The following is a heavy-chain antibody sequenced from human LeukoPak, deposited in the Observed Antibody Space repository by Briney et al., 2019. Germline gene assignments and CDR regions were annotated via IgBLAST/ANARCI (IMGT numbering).Heavy chain of an antibody. Sequence: SETLSLTCAVYGGSFSGYYWSWIRQPPGKGLEWIGEINHSGSTNYNPSLKSRVTISVDTSKNQFSLKLSSVTAADTVVYYCARGRVVYYYYGMDVWGQGTTVTVSS. V-gene: IGHV4-34*01. CDR1: GGSFSGYY. CDR3: ARGRVVYYYYGMDV. CDR2: INHSGST. J-gene: IGHJ6*02.